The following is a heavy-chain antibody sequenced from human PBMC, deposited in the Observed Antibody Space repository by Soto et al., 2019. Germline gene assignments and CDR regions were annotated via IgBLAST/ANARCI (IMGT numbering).Heavy chain of an antibody. CDR1: GFTFSSYW. J-gene: IGHJ5*02. D-gene: IGHD2-2*01. V-gene: IGHV3-7*03. Sequence: PGGSLRLSCAASGFTFSSYWMSWVRQAPGKGLEWVANIKQDGSEKFYVDSVKGRFTISKDNAKNSVYLQMNSLRAEDTAVYYCARGHTTSPNRFDPWGQGTLVTVSS. CDR3: ARGHTTSPNRFDP. CDR2: IKQDGSEK.